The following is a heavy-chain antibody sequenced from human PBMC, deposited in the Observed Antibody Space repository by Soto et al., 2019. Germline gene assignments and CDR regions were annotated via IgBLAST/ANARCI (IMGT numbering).Heavy chain of an antibody. CDR2: ISGRGGST. Sequence: GGSLRLSCAASGFTVSTKYMSWVRQAPGKGLEWVSEISGRGGSTYYADSVKGRFTISRDNSKNTLYLQMNSLRAEDTAVYYCAKAHSSDYDSNWFDPWGQGTLVTVSS. CDR3: AKAHSSDYDSNWFDP. J-gene: IGHJ5*02. D-gene: IGHD3-3*01. CDR1: GFTVSTKY. V-gene: IGHV3-23*01.